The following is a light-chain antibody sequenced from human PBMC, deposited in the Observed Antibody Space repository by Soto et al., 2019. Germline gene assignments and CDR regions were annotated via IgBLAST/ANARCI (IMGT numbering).Light chain of an antibody. CDR2: EVS. V-gene: IGLV2-14*01. J-gene: IGLJ1*01. Sequence: QSALTQPASVSGSPGQSITISCTGTSGDVGSHNYVSWYQHHPGKAPKLMIYEVSNRPSGVSTRFSGSKSGNMASLTISGLQAEDEADYHCGSFSSTTTLYVFGTGTKLTVL. CDR1: SGDVGSHNY. CDR3: GSFSSTTTLYV.